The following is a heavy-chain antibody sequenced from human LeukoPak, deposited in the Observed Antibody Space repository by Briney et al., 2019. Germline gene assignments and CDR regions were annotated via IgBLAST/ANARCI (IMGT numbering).Heavy chain of an antibody. CDR1: GFTFSSYW. CDR3: ARAGPYQLPPRPVDY. J-gene: IGHJ4*02. D-gene: IGHD2-2*01. CDR2: INQDGSGE. Sequence: GGSLRLSCAASGFTFSSYWMSWVRQAPGKRLEWVANINQDGSGEYYVDSVKGRFTISRDNAKNSLYLHMNSLRAEDTAVYYCARAGPYQLPPRPVDYWGQGTLVTVSS. V-gene: IGHV3-7*01.